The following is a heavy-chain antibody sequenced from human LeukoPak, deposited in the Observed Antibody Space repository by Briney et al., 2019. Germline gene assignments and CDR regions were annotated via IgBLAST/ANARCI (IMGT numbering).Heavy chain of an antibody. CDR3: AKDLVTGSLDY. Sequence: GGSLRLSCAASGFTFSSYAMTWVRQAPGKGLEWVSSIRGSGGSRDYTDSVKGRFTISRGNSKNTLYLQMTSLRAEDTAVYYCAKDLVTGSLDYWGQGTLVTVSS. V-gene: IGHV3-23*01. D-gene: IGHD3-10*01. CDR1: GFTFSSYA. CDR2: IRGSGGSR. J-gene: IGHJ4*02.